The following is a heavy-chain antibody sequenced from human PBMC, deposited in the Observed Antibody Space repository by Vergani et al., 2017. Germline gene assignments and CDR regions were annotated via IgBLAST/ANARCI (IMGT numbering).Heavy chain of an antibody. Sequence: QVQLEESGPGLVKPSETLSLTCTVSGGSFNTYYWSWIRQSPGKELEWIGYIYSTGSTNYNPSLNSRVTMSVDTSKNQFSLKLGSVTAADTAVYFCARVMYRDEASTGYRLEGMDIWGQGTTVTISS. J-gene: IGHJ6*02. D-gene: IGHD3-9*01. CDR3: ARVMYRDEASTGYRLEGMDI. CDR1: GGSFNTYY. V-gene: IGHV4-59*13. CDR2: IYSTGST.